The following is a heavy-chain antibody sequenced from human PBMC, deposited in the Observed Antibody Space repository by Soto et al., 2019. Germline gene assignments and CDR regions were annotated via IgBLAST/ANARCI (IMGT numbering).Heavy chain of an antibody. D-gene: IGHD2-21*02. V-gene: IGHV4-4*02. CDR3: ARDLWGYCGTDCYPLDV. Sequence: SETLSLTCAVSGDSISSTFWWTWVRQSPGKGLEWIGEVYHTGNTRYNPSLKSRVTISVDKPNNQFSLKLNSVTAADTAVYYCARDLWGYCGTDCYPLDVWGQGTTVTVSS. J-gene: IGHJ6*02. CDR2: VYHTGNT. CDR1: GDSISSTFW.